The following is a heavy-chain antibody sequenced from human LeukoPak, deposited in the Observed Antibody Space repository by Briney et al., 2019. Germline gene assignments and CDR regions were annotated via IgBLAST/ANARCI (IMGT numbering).Heavy chain of an antibody. CDR3: AREKEGYCSRTSCYLDYYYYYMDV. D-gene: IGHD2-2*01. J-gene: IGHJ6*03. CDR1: GFTFSSYE. Sequence: SGGSLRLSCAASGFTFSSYEMNWVRQAPGEGLEWVSYISSSGSTIYYADSVKGRFTISRDNAKNSLYLQMNSLRAEDTAVYYCAREKEGYCSRTSCYLDYYYYYMDVWGKGTTVTISS. CDR2: ISSSGSTI. V-gene: IGHV3-48*03.